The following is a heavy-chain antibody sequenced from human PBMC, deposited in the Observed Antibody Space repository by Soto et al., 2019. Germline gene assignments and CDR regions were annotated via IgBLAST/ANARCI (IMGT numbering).Heavy chain of an antibody. CDR2: ISNTGRTT. V-gene: IGHV3-23*01. J-gene: IGHJ4*02. D-gene: IGHD6-19*01. Sequence: GECLRRSCEVSGVTLSSCAMAWVRQAPGKGLEWVSDISNTGRTTNYADSVKGRFTISRDNSKNTVYLQMNSLGVGDTAIYYCAKIPNTSGWTYFDFWGRGTLVTVSS. CDR1: GVTLSSCA. CDR3: AKIPNTSGWTYFDF.